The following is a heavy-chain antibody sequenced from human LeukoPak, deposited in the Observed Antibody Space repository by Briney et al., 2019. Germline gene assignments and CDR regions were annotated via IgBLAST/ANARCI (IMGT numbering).Heavy chain of an antibody. V-gene: IGHV3-23*01. CDR2: ISGSGGST. J-gene: IGHJ4*02. D-gene: IGHD6-13*01. Sequence: GGSLRLSCAASGFTFSDNYMSWVRQAPGKGLEWVSAISGSGGSTYYADSVKGRFTISRDNSKNTLYLQMNSLRAEDTAVYYCAKDGPRLRRAAAGLDYWGQGTLVTVSS. CDR3: AKDGPRLRRAAAGLDY. CDR1: GFTFSDNY.